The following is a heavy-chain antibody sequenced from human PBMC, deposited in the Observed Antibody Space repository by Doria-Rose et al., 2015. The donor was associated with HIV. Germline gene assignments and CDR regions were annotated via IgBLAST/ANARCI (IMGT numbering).Heavy chain of an antibody. D-gene: IGHD6-13*01. CDR3: ARIKSSRWYHKYYVDF. Sequence: QESGPVLVKPTETLTLTCTVSGVSLSSPGMGVSWIRQPPGKALEWLANIFSDDERSYKTSLKSRLTISRGTSKSQLVLTMTDMDPVDTATYYCARIKSSRWYHKYYVDFWGQGTLVIVSA. J-gene: IGHJ4*02. CDR2: IFSDDER. CDR1: GVSLSSPGMG. V-gene: IGHV2-26*01.